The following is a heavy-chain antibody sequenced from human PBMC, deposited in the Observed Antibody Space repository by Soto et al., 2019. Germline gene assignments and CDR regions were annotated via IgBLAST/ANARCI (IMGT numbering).Heavy chain of an antibody. J-gene: IGHJ4*02. CDR2: IYYSGST. D-gene: IGHD6-13*01. V-gene: IGHV4-59*01. CDR1: GGSISSYY. CDR3: ARASSPVDRSSWYYFDY. Sequence: PSETLSLTCTVSGGSISSYYWSWIRQPPGKGLEWIGYIYYSGSTNYNPSLKSRVTISVDTSKNQLSLKLSSVTAADTAVYYCARASSPVDRSSWYYFDYWGQGTLDPVSS.